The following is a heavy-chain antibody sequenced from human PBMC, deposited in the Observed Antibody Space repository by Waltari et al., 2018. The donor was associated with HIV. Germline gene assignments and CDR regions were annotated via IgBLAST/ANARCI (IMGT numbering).Heavy chain of an antibody. J-gene: IGHJ5*01. Sequence: QVQLVQSGAEVKKPGSSVKVSCKASGGAFVSHTFNWVRQAPGQGLEWMGRAITMFGTANYERKFQGRVTITADKSTTTAYMELNGLRIDDTAVYYCASARETMGVDFDSWGQGTLVTVS. CDR3: ASARETMGVDFDS. D-gene: IGHD3-10*01. CDR1: GGAFVSHT. V-gene: IGHV1-69*08. CDR2: AITMFGTA.